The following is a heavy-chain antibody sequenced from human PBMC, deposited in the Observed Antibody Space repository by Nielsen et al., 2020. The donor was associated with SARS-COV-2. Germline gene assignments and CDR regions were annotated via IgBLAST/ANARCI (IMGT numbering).Heavy chain of an antibody. J-gene: IGHJ1*01. V-gene: IGHV4-31*03. D-gene: IGHD4-23*01. CDR3: ARVDYGGNEYFQH. CDR2: IYYSGST. Sequence: SETLSLTCTVSGGSISNGGYYWSWIRQHPGKGLEWIGYIYYSGSTYYNPSLKSRVTISVDTSKNQFSLKLSSVTAADTAVYYCARVDYGGNEYFQHWGQGTLVTVSS. CDR1: GGSISNGGYY.